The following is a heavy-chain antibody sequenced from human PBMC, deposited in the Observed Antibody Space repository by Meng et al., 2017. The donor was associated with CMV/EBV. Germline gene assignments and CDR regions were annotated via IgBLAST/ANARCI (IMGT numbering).Heavy chain of an antibody. D-gene: IGHD3-22*01. CDR2: ISAYNGNT. J-gene: IGHJ4*02. Sequence: QCQVVQQGDEVKTPGALWNVSFKASGSTFTSYGIRWVRQAPGQGLEWMGWISAYNGNTNYAQKLQGRVTMTTDTSTSTAYMELRSLRSDDTAVYYCARGGRYYYDSSGYCDYWGQGTLVTVSS. V-gene: IGHV1-18*01. CDR3: ARGGRYYYDSSGYCDY. CDR1: GSTFTSYG.